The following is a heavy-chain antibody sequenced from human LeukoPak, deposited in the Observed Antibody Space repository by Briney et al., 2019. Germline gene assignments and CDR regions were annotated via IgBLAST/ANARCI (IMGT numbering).Heavy chain of an antibody. CDR2: ISGYNGNT. CDR3: ARATVAGVFDY. V-gene: IGHV1-18*01. Sequence: ASVKVSCKASGYTFTSFGISWVRQAPGQGLEWMGWISGYNGNTNYAQKLQGRVTMTTDTSTSTAYMELRSLRSDDTAVYYCARATVAGVFDYWGQGTLVTVSS. CDR1: GYTFTSFG. D-gene: IGHD6-19*01. J-gene: IGHJ4*02.